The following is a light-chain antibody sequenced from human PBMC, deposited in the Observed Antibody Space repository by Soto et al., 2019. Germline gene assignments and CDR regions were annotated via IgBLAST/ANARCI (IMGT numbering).Light chain of an antibody. CDR1: SYNIGAGYD. CDR3: QSYDSSLSGSGV. V-gene: IGLV1-40*01. J-gene: IGLJ3*02. CDR2: ANN. Sequence: QSVLTQPPSVSGAPGQRATISCSGSSYNIGAGYDVHWYQQLPGTAPKLLISANNIRPSGVPDRFSGSKSGTSASLAITGLQAEDEADYYCQSYDSSLSGSGVFGGGTKVTVL.